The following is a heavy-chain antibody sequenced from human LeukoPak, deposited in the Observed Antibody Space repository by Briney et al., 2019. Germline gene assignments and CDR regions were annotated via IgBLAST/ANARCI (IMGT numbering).Heavy chain of an antibody. CDR1: GFTFSSYA. D-gene: IGHD2-15*01. CDR2: ISGSGGST. Sequence: GGSLRLSCAASGFTFSSYATSWVRQVPGKGLEWVSAISGSGGSTYYADSVKGRFTISRDNSKNTLYLQMNSLRAEDTAVYYCAKPTSSGGSDYWGQGTLVTVSS. J-gene: IGHJ4*02. V-gene: IGHV3-23*01. CDR3: AKPTSSGGSDY.